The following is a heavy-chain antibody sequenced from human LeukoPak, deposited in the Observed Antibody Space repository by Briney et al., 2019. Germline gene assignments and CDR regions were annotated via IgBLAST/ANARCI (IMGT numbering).Heavy chain of an antibody. CDR2: ISWNSGSI. CDR3: AKDTKADYGDSDAFDI. V-gene: IGHV3-9*01. CDR1: GFTFDDYA. Sequence: PGGSLRLSCAASGFTFDDYAMPWVRQAPGKGLEWVSGISWNSGSIGYADSVKGRFTISRDNAKNSLCLQMNSLRAEDTALYYCAKDTKADYGDSDAFDIWGQGTMVTVSS. D-gene: IGHD4-17*01. J-gene: IGHJ3*02.